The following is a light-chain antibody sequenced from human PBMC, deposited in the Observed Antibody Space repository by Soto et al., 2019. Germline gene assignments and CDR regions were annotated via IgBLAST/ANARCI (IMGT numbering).Light chain of an antibody. J-gene: IGKJ1*01. Sequence: DLQMTQSPSTLSASVGDRVTITCRASQSMSSWLAWYQQKPGKAPKLLIYKASSLESGVPSRFSGSGSGTEFTLTISSLQPDDFATYYCQQYATFPWTFGQGTKVEIK. V-gene: IGKV1-5*03. CDR1: QSMSSW. CDR2: KAS. CDR3: QQYATFPWT.